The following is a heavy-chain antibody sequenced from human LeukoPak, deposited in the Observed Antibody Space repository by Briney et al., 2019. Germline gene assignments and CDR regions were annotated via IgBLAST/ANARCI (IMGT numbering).Heavy chain of an antibody. V-gene: IGHV3-21*01. J-gene: IGHJ4*02. CDR3: ARDSYPSTWYTVTTFHYYFDY. D-gene: IGHD4-17*01. CDR1: GFTFSSYS. Sequence: GGSLRLSCAAPGFTFSSYSMNWVRQAPGKGLEWVSSISSSSSYIYYADSVKGRFTISRDNAKNSLYLQMNSLRAEDTAVYYCARDSYPSTWYTVTTFHYYFDYWGQGTLVTVSS. CDR2: ISSSSSYI.